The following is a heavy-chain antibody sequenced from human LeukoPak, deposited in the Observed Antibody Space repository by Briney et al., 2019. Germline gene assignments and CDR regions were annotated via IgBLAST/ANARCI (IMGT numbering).Heavy chain of an antibody. D-gene: IGHD3-10*01. CDR3: AREGGFGELLSGLDY. CDR1: GYTFTGYY. J-gene: IGHJ4*02. Sequence: ASVKVSCKASGYTFTGYYMHWVRHAPGQGLEWMGWINPNSGGTNYAQKFQGRVTMTRDTSISTAYMELSRLRSDDTAVYYCAREGGFGELLSGLDYWGQGTLVTVSS. V-gene: IGHV1-2*02. CDR2: INPNSGGT.